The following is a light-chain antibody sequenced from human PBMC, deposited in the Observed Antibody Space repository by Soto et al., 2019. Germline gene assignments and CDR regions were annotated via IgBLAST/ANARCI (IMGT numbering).Light chain of an antibody. CDR2: DAS. CDR1: QSIDNW. V-gene: IGKV1-5*01. CDR3: QQYDDYWA. Sequence: DIHMTQSPSTLSAFVGDRVTITCRASQSIDNWLAWYQKKPGKAPKVLIYDASTLAPGVPSRFSGSGSGTEFTLTISSLQPDDFATYYCQQYDDYWAFGQGTKVDIK. J-gene: IGKJ1*01.